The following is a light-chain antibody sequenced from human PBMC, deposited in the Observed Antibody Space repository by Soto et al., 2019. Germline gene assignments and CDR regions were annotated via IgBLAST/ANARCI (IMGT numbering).Light chain of an antibody. J-gene: IGLJ1*01. V-gene: IGLV2-11*01. CDR2: DVS. CDR3: CSYAGSYTFYV. CDR1: SSDVGGYDY. Sequence: QSVLTQPRSVSGSPGQSVTISCTGTSSDVGGYDYVSWYQQRPGKAPKLMIQDVSKRPSGVPDRFSGSKSGNTASLTISGLQAEDEADYYCCSYAGSYTFYVFGTGTKLTVL.